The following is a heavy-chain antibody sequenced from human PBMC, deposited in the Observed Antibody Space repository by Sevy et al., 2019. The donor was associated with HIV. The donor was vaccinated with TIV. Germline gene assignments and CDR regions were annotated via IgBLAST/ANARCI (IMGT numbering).Heavy chain of an antibody. CDR2: IRSTGDST. CDR3: AKSLRPDIVVSAAHHTYYYGMDV. V-gene: IGHV3-23*01. J-gene: IGHJ6*02. Sequence: GGSLRLSCAASGFGFSSHAMSWVRQAPGKGLEWVSAIRSTGDSTYYADSVKGRFTNSRDNSKNTVYLEMTSLRADDTAIYYCAKSLRPDIVVSAAHHTYYYGMDVWGQGTTVTVSS. CDR1: GFGFSSHA. D-gene: IGHD2-2*01.